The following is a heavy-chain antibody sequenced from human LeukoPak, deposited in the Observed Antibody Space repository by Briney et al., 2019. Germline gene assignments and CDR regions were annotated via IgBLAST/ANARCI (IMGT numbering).Heavy chain of an antibody. D-gene: IGHD6-19*01. Sequence: XAYNGNTNYAQKLQGRVTMTTDTSTSAAYMELRSLRSGDTAVYYCARGGSSGWHKEEDWFDPWGQGTLVTVSS. J-gene: IGHJ5*02. V-gene: IGHV1-18*01. CDR2: XAYNGNT. CDR3: ARGGSSGWHKEEDWFDP.